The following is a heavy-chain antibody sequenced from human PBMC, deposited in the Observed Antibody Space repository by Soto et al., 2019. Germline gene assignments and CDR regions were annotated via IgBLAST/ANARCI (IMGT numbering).Heavy chain of an antibody. CDR1: GFTFSSYE. V-gene: IGHV3-48*03. J-gene: IGHJ4*02. CDR2: ISYSGSTR. Sequence: EVQVVESGGGLVQPGGSLRLSCTAAGFTFSSYEMNWVRQAPGKGLEWVSYISYSGSTRYYADSVKGLFTISGDNAKNSLYLQMNSLRAEDTAVYYCARGPQFPDIEVIPGAVDDWGQGTLVTVSS. D-gene: IGHD2-2*01. CDR3: ARGPQFPDIEVIPGAVDD.